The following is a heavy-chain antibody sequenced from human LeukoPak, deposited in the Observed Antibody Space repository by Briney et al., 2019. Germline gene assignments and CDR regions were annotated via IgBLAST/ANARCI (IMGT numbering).Heavy chain of an antibody. V-gene: IGHV4-59*01. D-gene: IGHD5-12*01. CDR1: GGSISGYY. J-gene: IGHJ4*02. CDR3: ARSRHRVYSGDFDC. CDR2: FYSSGSF. Sequence: SETLSLTCTVSGGSISGYYWSWIRQPPGRGLEWIGYFYSSGSFNYNPSLKSRVTISIDTSKNQFSLRLSSVTAADTAVYYCARSRHRVYSGDFDCWGQGTLVTVSS.